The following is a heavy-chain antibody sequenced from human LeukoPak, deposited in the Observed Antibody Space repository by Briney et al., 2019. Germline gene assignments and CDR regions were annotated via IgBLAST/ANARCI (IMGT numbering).Heavy chain of an antibody. CDR1: GFTFSSYW. Sequence: PGGSLRLSCAASGFTFSSYWMSWVRQAPGKGLEWVANIKQDGSEKYYVDSVKGRFTISRDNAKNSLYLQMNSLRAEDTAVYYCARDIGPEYSSSSWYLFHYYYYMDVWGKGTTVTVSS. V-gene: IGHV3-7*01. D-gene: IGHD6-13*01. J-gene: IGHJ6*03. CDR3: ARDIGPEYSSSSWYLFHYYYYMDV. CDR2: IKQDGSEK.